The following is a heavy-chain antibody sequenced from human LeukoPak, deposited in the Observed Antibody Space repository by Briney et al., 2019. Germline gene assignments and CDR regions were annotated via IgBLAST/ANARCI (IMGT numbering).Heavy chain of an antibody. V-gene: IGHV3-30*03. J-gene: IGHJ4*02. Sequence: GGSLRLSCAASGFTFSDYYMSWIRQAPGKGLEWLAVISFDGSGQYYADSVKGRFTISRDDSKNMLYLQMNSLRVEDTAVYYCARDLNLGTTDSYWGQGTLVTISS. D-gene: IGHD1-14*01. CDR2: ISFDGSGQ. CDR1: GFTFSDYY. CDR3: ARDLNLGTTDSY.